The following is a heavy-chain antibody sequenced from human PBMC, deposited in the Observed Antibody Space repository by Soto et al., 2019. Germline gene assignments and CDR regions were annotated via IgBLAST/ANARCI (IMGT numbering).Heavy chain of an antibody. J-gene: IGHJ5*02. Sequence: SETLSLTCAVSGGSISSGGYSWSWIRQPPGKGLEWIGEIYHSGSTNYNPSLKSRVTISVDKSKNQFSLKLSSVTAADTAVYYCARVFRRDGYNSWFDPWGQGTLVTVSS. CDR3: ARVFRRDGYNSWFDP. CDR2: IYHSGST. V-gene: IGHV4-30-2*01. CDR1: GGSISSGGYS. D-gene: IGHD5-12*01.